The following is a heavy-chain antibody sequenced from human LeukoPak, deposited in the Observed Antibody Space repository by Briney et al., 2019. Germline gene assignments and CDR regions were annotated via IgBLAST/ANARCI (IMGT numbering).Heavy chain of an antibody. J-gene: IGHJ6*02. D-gene: IGHD6-13*01. CDR3: ARDSIAAAGTDPFYYYYYGMDV. Sequence: GASVNVSCKASGYTFTGYYMHWVRQAPGQGLAWMGWINPNSGGTNYAQKFQGRVTMTRDTSISTAYMELSRLRSDDTAVYYCARDSIAAAGTDPFYYYYYGMDVWGQGTTVTVSS. CDR1: GYTFTGYY. CDR2: INPNSGGT. V-gene: IGHV1-2*02.